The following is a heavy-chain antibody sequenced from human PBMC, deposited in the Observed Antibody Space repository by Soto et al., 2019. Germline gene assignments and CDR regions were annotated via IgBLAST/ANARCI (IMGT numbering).Heavy chain of an antibody. CDR3: SADRPDIGVGWWV. Sequence: SVKVSCKASGSGFISSGIQWVRQAHGQRLEWIGWIVVASGQTNYAQNFRGRVAITRDTSTATAYIELTGLTSEDTAVYFCSADRPDIGVGWWVWGQGTTVTVSS. J-gene: IGHJ6*02. V-gene: IGHV1-58*02. CDR2: IVVASGQT. CDR1: GSGFISSG. D-gene: IGHD2-15*01.